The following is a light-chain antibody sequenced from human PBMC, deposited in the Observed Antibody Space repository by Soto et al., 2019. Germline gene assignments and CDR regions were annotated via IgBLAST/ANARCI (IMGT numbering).Light chain of an antibody. CDR2: DTS. Sequence: EIVLTQSPATLSLSPGERATLSCRASQSVSSYLAWYQQKPGQAPRLLIYDTSNRATGIPARFSGSGSGAAFPLTISGLQPDDFAVYYCQHHSTWLVPFGPGTKAVIK. V-gene: IGKV3-11*01. J-gene: IGKJ3*01. CDR3: QHHSTWLVP. CDR1: QSVSSY.